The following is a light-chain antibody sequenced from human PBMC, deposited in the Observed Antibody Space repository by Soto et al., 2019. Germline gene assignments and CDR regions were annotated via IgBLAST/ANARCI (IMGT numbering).Light chain of an antibody. V-gene: IGLV2-14*01. CDR2: EVS. CDR1: SSDIGASNS. J-gene: IGLJ2*01. CDR3: SLYTSNSIPRVL. Sequence: QSALTQPASVSGSPGQSITISCTGTSSDIGASNSVSWYQHHPGKGPKLIIYEVSNRPSGVSNRFSGSKSGNTASLTISGLQAEDEADYYCSLYTSNSIPRVLFGGGTKLTVL.